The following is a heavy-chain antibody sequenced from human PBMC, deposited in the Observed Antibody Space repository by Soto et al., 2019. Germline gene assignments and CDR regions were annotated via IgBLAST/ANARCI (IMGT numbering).Heavy chain of an antibody. D-gene: IGHD2-8*01. J-gene: IGHJ3*02. Sequence: PGGSLRLSCAASGFTFSSYAMSWVRQAPGKGLEWVSAISGSGGSTYYADPVKGRFTISRDNSKNTLYLQMNSLRAEDTAVYYCAKDLGYCTNGVCYRGDDAFDIWGQGTMVTVSS. CDR3: AKDLGYCTNGVCYRGDDAFDI. CDR1: GFTFSSYA. V-gene: IGHV3-23*01. CDR2: ISGSGGST.